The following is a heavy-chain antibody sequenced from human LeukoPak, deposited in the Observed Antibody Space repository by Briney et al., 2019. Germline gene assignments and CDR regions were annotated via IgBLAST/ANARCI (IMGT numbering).Heavy chain of an antibody. J-gene: IGHJ4*02. CDR2: IYYSGST. CDR1: GGSISSSSYY. D-gene: IGHD5-18*01. V-gene: IGHV4-39*01. Sequence: PSETLSLTCTVSGGSISSSSYYWGWIRQPPGKGLEWIGSIYYSGSTYYNPSLKSRVTISVDTSKNQFSLKLSSVTAADTAVYYCARGGQLWLRGLDYWGQGTLVTVSS. CDR3: ARGGQLWLRGLDY.